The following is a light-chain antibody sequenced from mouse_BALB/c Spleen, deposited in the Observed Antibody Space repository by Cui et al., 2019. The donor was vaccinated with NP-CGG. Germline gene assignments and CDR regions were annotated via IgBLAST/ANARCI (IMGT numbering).Light chain of an antibody. CDR2: GTN. Sequence: QAVVPQESALTTSPGATVTLTCPSSTGAVTTSNYANWVQEKPDLLFTVLIGGTNNRAPGVPARFSGSLIGDKAALTITGAQTDDEAIYFCALWFSNHWVFGGGTKLTVL. CDR1: TGAVTTSNY. CDR3: ALWFSNHWV. V-gene: IGLV1*01. J-gene: IGLJ1*01.